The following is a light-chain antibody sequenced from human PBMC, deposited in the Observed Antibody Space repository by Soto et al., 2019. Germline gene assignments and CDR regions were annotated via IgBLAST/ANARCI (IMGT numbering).Light chain of an antibody. CDR2: KAS. CDR3: QQYNNSPWT. Sequence: DIQMTQSPSTLSASVGDRVTITCRASQSISSWLAWYQQKPGKAPKLLIYKASSLESGVPSRFSGSGSGTEFTLTISSLQPDDFALYYCQQYNNSPWTFGQGTKVEIK. J-gene: IGKJ1*01. V-gene: IGKV1-5*03. CDR1: QSISSW.